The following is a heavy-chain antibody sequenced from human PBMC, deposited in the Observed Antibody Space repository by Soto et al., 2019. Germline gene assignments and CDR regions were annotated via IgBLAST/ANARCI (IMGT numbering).Heavy chain of an antibody. Sequence: SETLSLTCTVSGGSISASSYYWSWIRQPPGKGLEWIGSMDYHGNTYSNPSLKSRVTISVDTSNNQLSLKLRSVTAADTAVYYCARHDGFSSGWIFDYWGHGTLVTVSS. V-gene: IGHV4-39*01. CDR2: MDYHGNT. D-gene: IGHD6-19*01. J-gene: IGHJ4*01. CDR1: GGSISASSYY. CDR3: ARHDGFSSGWIFDY.